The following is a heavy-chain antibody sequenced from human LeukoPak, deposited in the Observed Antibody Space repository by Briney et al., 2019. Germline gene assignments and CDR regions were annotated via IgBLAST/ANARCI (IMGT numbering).Heavy chain of an antibody. J-gene: IGHJ4*02. CDR1: GFTFSSYG. V-gene: IGHV3-30*18. D-gene: IGHD5-18*01. CDR3: AKERETAMDY. Sequence: WRSLRLSCAASGFTFSSYGMHWVRQAPGKGLEWVAVISYDGSNKYYADSVKGRFTISRDNSKNTLYLQMNSLRAEDTAVYYCAKERETAMDYWGQGTLVTVSS. CDR2: ISYDGSNK.